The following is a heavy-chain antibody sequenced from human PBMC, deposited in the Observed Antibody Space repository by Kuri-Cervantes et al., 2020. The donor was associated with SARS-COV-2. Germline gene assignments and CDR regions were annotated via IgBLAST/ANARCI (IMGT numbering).Heavy chain of an antibody. Sequence: SETLSLTCAVYGGSFSGYYWSWIRQPPGKGLEWIGEINHSGSTNYNPSLKSRVTISVDTSKNQFSLKLSSVTAADTAVYYCARELGLYCSGGSCAKWFDPWGQGTLVTVSS. CDR3: ARELGLYCSGGSCAKWFDP. D-gene: IGHD2-15*01. J-gene: IGHJ5*02. CDR2: INHSGST. V-gene: IGHV4-34*01. CDR1: GGSFSGYY.